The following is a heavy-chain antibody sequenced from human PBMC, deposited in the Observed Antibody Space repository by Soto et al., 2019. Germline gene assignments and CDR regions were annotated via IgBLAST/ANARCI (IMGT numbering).Heavy chain of an antibody. CDR2: ISAHNGNT. Sequence: QVHLVQSGAEVKKPGASVKVSCKSSGYTFTSYGITWVRQAPGQGLEWMGWISAHNGNTDYAQKLQGRVIVTRDTSTSTAYMELRSLRSDDTAVYYCARGRYGDYWGQGALVTVSS. D-gene: IGHD1-1*01. CDR3: ARGRYGDY. V-gene: IGHV1-18*01. J-gene: IGHJ4*02. CDR1: GYTFTSYG.